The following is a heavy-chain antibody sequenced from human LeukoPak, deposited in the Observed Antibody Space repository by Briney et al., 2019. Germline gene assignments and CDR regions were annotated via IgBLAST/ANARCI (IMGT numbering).Heavy chain of an antibody. CDR1: GGSISSSSYY. CDR3: ASVDTAMVTWRYFDY. J-gene: IGHJ4*02. V-gene: IGHV4-39*01. CDR2: IYYSGST. Sequence: SETLSLTCTVSGGSISSSSYYWGWIRQPPGKGLEWIGSIYYSGSTYYNPSLKSRVTISVDTSKNQFSLKLSSVTAADTAVYYCASVDTAMVTWRYFDYWGQGTLVTVSS. D-gene: IGHD5-18*01.